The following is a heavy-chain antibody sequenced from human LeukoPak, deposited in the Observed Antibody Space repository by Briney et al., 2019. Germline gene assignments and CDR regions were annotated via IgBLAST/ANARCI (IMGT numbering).Heavy chain of an antibody. J-gene: IGHJ4*02. CDR1: GYTFTSYY. D-gene: IGHD2-2*01. CDR3: ARDDCSSTGCYPPSLIDY. Sequence: ASVQVSCKASGYTFTSYYMHWVRQAPGQGLEWMGIINPSGGSTSYAQKFQGRVTMTRDTSTSTVYMELSSLRSEDTAVYYCARDDCSSTGCYPPSLIDYWGQGTLVTVSS. V-gene: IGHV1-46*01. CDR2: INPSGGST.